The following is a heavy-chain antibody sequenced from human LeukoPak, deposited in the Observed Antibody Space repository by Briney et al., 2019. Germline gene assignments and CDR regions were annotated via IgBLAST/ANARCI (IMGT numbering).Heavy chain of an antibody. V-gene: IGHV4-38-2*02. CDR1: GYSLSSGFY. Sequence: SETLSLTCTVSGYSLSSGFYWGWIRQSPGKGLEWIGSVHHSGPTFYNPSLKGRVTIAADTSKNKFSLKLKSVTVADTAVYYCARAGGEARALRPFAYWGRGSLVTVSS. D-gene: IGHD5/OR15-5a*01. CDR2: VHHSGPT. CDR3: ARAGGEARALRPFAY. J-gene: IGHJ4*02.